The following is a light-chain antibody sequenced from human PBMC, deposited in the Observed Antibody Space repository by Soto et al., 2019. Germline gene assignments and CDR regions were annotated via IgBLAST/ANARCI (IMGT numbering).Light chain of an antibody. Sequence: ESVLTQSPGTLSLSPGERVTLSCRASQSVSSTYLAWYQQKPGQAPRLLIYGTSSRATGIPDRFSGSGSGTDFTLTISRLEPEDFAVYYCQQYDGSSPSWTFGQGTKV. CDR3: QQYDGSSPSWT. V-gene: IGKV3-20*01. J-gene: IGKJ1*01. CDR2: GTS. CDR1: QSVSSTY.